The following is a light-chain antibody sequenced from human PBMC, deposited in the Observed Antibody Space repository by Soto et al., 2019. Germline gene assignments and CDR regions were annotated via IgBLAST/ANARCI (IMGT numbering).Light chain of an antibody. Sequence: EIVLTQSPGTLSLSPGERVTLSCRASQSVRSSYLAWYQQKPGQAPSLLIYGASNRATGIADRFSGSGSGTDFTLTISRLEPEDFAVYYCQQYGSSPSFGGGIKVEIK. J-gene: IGKJ4*01. V-gene: IGKV3-20*01. CDR2: GAS. CDR3: QQYGSSPS. CDR1: QSVRSSY.